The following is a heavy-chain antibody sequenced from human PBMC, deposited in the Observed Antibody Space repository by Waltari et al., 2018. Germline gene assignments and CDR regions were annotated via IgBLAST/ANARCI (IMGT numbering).Heavy chain of an antibody. CDR2: FDPEDGET. Sequence: QVQLVQSGAEVKKPGASVKVSCQVSGYTLPELSMHWFRQAPGKGLEWMGGFDPEDGETIYAQKCQGRVTMTEDTSTDTAYMELSSLRSEDTAVYYCATPSPMVRGVIPSGWGQGTLVTVSS. V-gene: IGHV1-24*01. D-gene: IGHD3-10*01. CDR3: ATPSPMVRGVIPSG. CDR1: GYTLPELS. J-gene: IGHJ4*02.